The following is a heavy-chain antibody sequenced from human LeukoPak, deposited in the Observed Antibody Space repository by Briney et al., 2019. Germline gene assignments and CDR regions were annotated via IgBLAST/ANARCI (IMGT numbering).Heavy chain of an antibody. CDR3: ASTGRYCTSTSCSNYFHY. CDR2: ISWNSGSI. D-gene: IGHD2-2*01. V-gene: IGHV3-9*01. CDR1: GFTFDDYA. J-gene: IGHJ4*02. Sequence: GGSLRLSCAASGFTFDDYAMHWVRQAPGKGLEWVSGISWNSGSIGYADSVEGRFTISRDNAKNSLYLQMNSLRAEDTAVYYCASTGRYCTSTSCSNYFHYWGQGTLVTVSS.